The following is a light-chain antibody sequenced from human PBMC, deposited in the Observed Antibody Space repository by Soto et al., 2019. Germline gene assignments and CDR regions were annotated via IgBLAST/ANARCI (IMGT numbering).Light chain of an antibody. CDR3: QTWGTGIHV. CDR2: LNSDGSH. J-gene: IGLJ1*01. Sequence: QPVLTQSPSASASLGASVKFTCTLSSGHSSYAIAWHQQQPEKGPRYLMKLNSDGSHSNGDGIPDRFSGSSSGAERYLTISSLQSEDEADYYCQTWGTGIHVFGTGTKVTVL. V-gene: IGLV4-69*01. CDR1: SGHSSYA.